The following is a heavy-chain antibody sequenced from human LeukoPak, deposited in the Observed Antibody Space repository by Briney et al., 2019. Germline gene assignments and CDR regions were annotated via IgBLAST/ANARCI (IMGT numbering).Heavy chain of an antibody. V-gene: IGHV3-9*02. D-gene: IGHD3-10*01. J-gene: IGHJ4*02. CDR3: AKDMNSYGSGSSYNPWGPFDS. Sequence: GRSLRLSCAASGFTSDNYAMHWVRQAPGKGLEWVSGIAWNSGNTGFADSVKGRFTISRDNAENSLSLQMNSLTPEDTAFYFRAKDMNSYGSGSSYNPWGPFDSWGQGTLVTVSS. CDR2: IAWNSGNT. CDR1: GFTSDNYA.